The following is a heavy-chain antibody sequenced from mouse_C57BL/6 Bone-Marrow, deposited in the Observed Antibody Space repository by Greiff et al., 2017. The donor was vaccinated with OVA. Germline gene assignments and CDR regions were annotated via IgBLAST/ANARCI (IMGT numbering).Heavy chain of an antibody. J-gene: IGHJ3*01. D-gene: IGHD1-1*01. CDR3: ARSWDYYGSSYPFAY. Sequence: QVQLQQSGAELARPGASVKLSCKASGYTFTSYGISWVKQRTGQGLEWIGEIYPRSGNTYYNEKFKGKATLTADKSSSTAYMELRSLTSEDSAVYYCARSWDYYGSSYPFAYWGQGTLVTVSA. CDR2: IYPRSGNT. CDR1: GYTFTSYG. V-gene: IGHV1-81*01.